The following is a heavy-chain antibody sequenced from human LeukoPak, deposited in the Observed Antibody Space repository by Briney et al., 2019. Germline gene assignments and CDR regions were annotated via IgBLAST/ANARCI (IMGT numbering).Heavy chain of an antibody. J-gene: IGHJ1*01. V-gene: IGHV3-23*01. CDR3: XXXXXXXXXF. Sequence: SGXXXXXYGMSWVRQAPGKGLXWVSAISGSGGSTXYADSVKGRFTISRDXCRNTVYLQMNSLRDGDTAVYYXXXXXXXXXXFWGXXXXXTVSS. CDR2: ISGSGGST. CDR1: GXXXXXYG.